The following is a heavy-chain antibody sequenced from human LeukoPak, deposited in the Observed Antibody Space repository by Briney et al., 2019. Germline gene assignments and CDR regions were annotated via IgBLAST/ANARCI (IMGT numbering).Heavy chain of an antibody. J-gene: IGHJ6*03. CDR1: GGSISSYF. CDR2: IYYSGRT. D-gene: IGHD2-8*01. Sequence: PSETLSLTCTVSGGSISSYFWTWIRQPPGKGLEWIGYIYYSGRTNYNPSLKSRVTISLDTSKNQFSLKLSSVTAADTAVYYCASLCCTNGENYYYYMDVWGKGTTVTVSS. V-gene: IGHV4-59*08. CDR3: ASLCCTNGENYYYYMDV.